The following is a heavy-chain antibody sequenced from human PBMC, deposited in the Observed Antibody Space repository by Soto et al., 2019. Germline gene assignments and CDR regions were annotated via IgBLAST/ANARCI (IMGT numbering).Heavy chain of an antibody. CDR1: GYTFTSYY. Sequence: ASVKVSCKASGYTFTSYYMHWVRQAPGQGLEWMGIINPSGGSTSYAQKFQGRVTMTRDTSTSTVYMELSSLRSEDTAVYYCARDRHKDFWSGYRRKIFDYWGQGTLVTVSS. D-gene: IGHD3-3*01. J-gene: IGHJ4*02. V-gene: IGHV1-46*01. CDR3: ARDRHKDFWSGYRRKIFDY. CDR2: INPSGGST.